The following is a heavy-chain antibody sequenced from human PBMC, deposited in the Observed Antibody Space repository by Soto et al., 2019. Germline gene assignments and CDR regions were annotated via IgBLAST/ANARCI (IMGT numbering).Heavy chain of an antibody. CDR1: GYSFTSYW. CDR3: ARHTRRISVAAGYNWFDP. CDR2: IDPSDSYT. D-gene: IGHD6-13*01. Sequence: GESLKISCKGSGYSFTSYWISWVRQMPGKGLEWMGRIDPSDSYTDYSPSFQGHVTISADKSISTAYLQWSSLKASDTAMYYCARHTRRISVAAGYNWFDPWGQGTMVTSPQ. J-gene: IGHJ5*02. V-gene: IGHV5-10-1*01.